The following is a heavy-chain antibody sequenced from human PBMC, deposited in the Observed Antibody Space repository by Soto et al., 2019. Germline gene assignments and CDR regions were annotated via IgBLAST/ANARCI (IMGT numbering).Heavy chain of an antibody. Sequence: QVQLVQSGAEVKKPGASVKVSCKASGYTFTGYYMHWVRQAPGQGLEWMGWINPNSGGTNYAQKFQGWVTMTRDTSISTACMELSRLRSDDTAVYYCARALIIAAAGTRTYYYYGMDVWGQGTTVTVSS. J-gene: IGHJ6*02. V-gene: IGHV1-2*04. D-gene: IGHD6-13*01. CDR1: GYTFTGYY. CDR3: ARALIIAAAGTRTYYYYGMDV. CDR2: INPNSGGT.